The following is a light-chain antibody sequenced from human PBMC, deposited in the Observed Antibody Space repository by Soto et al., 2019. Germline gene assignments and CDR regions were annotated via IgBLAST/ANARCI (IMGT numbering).Light chain of an antibody. V-gene: IGLV4-69*01. J-gene: IGLJ3*02. Sequence: QLVLTQSPSASASLGASVKLTCTLSSGHNTYAIAWHQQQPEKGPRYLMKLNSDGSHSKGDGLPDRFSGSSSGAERYLTISSLQSEDEADYYCQTWGTGSWVFGGGTKLTVL. CDR3: QTWGTGSWV. CDR1: SGHNTYA. CDR2: LNSDGSH.